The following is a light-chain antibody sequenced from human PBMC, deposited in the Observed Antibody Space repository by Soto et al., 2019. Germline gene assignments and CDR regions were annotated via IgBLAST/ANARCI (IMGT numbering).Light chain of an antibody. V-gene: IGLV2-8*01. J-gene: IGLJ3*02. CDR1: SSDVGDYNY. CDR3: SSYAGSNIWV. CDR2: EVS. Sequence: QSALTQPPSASGSPGQSVTISCTGTSSDVGDYNYVSWYQQHPGKAHKLMIYEVSKRPSGVPDRFSGSKSGNTASLTVSGLQAEDEADYYCSSYAGSNIWVFGGGTKLTVL.